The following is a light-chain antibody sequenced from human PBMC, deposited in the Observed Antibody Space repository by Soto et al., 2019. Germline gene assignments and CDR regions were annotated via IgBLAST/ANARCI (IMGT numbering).Light chain of an antibody. CDR1: SSNIRAGYD. Sequence: QSVLTQPPSVSGAPGQRVTISCTGSSSNIRAGYDVHWYQQLPGTAPKLLIYGNSNRPSGVPDRFSGSKSGTSASLAITGLQAEDEADYYCQSYDSSLSRVVGGGTKLTVL. V-gene: IGLV1-40*01. CDR2: GNS. J-gene: IGLJ2*01. CDR3: QSYDSSLSRV.